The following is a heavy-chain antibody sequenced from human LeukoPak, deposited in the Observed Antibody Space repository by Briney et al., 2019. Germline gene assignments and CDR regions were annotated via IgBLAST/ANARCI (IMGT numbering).Heavy chain of an antibody. J-gene: IGHJ3*01. CDR2: INSGGST. CDR1: GFTFSTYA. Sequence: PGGSLRLSCAASGFTFSTYAMNWVRRAPGKGLEWVSLINSGGSTYYADSVKGRFTISRDNSKNRLYLQMNSLRAEDTAIYYCARGGIGSPLGWGQGTMVTVSS. V-gene: IGHV3-23*01. D-gene: IGHD3-16*01. CDR3: ARGGIGSPLG.